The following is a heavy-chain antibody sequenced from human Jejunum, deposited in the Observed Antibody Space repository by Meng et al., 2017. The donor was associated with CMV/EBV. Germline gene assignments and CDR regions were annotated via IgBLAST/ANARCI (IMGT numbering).Heavy chain of an antibody. V-gene: IGHV3-21*01. CDR2: ISTSGTYI. Sequence: SCAASGFPFSNYSMDWVRQAPGKGLEWVSSISTSGTYIYYADSVKGRFTISRDNAKNSLYLQMNSLRAEDTAVYYCARGADDENYWGQGTLVTVSS. J-gene: IGHJ4*02. CDR1: GFPFSNYS. CDR3: ARGADDENY.